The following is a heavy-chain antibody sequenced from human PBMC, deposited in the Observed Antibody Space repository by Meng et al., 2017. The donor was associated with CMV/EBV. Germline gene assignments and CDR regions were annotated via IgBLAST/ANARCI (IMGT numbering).Heavy chain of an antibody. CDR3: AKGGPLRSFDI. J-gene: IGHJ3*02. D-gene: IGHD3-16*01. CDR2: IGTAGDT. Sequence: VGSLRLSCAASGFTFSSYDMHWVRQATGKGLEWVSAIGTAGDTYYPGSVKGRFTISRENAKNSLYLQMNSLRAGDTAVYYCAKGGPLRSFDIWGQGTMVTVSS. CDR1: GFTFSSYD. V-gene: IGHV3-13*01.